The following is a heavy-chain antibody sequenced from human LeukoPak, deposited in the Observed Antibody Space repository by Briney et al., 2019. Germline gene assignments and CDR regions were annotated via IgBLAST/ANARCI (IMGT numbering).Heavy chain of an antibody. CDR1: GLTVSSNY. CDR3: ARGWTTVVVDY. J-gene: IGHJ4*02. D-gene: IGHD4-23*01. Sequence: GGSLRLSCAASGLTVSSNYMSWVRQAPGKGLEWVSVIYSGGSTYYVDSVKGRFTISRDNSKNTLYLQMNSPRAEDTAVYYCARGWTTVVVDYWGQGTLVAVSS. V-gene: IGHV3-53*01. CDR2: IYSGGST.